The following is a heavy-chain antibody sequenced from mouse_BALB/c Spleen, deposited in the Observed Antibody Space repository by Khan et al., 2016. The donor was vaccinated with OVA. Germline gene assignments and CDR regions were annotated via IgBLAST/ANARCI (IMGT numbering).Heavy chain of an antibody. J-gene: IGHJ4*01. D-gene: IGHD2-3*01. CDR1: GYTLTSYW. V-gene: IGHV1-87*01. CDR3: AGRGLLSYAMDY. Sequence: QVQLQQSGAELARPGASVKLSCKASGYTLTSYWMQWVKQRPGQGLEWIGAIYPGDGDTRYTQKFKGKATLTADKSSSTAYMQLSSLASEDSAVYYCAGRGLLSYAMDYWGQGTSVTVSS. CDR2: IYPGDGDT.